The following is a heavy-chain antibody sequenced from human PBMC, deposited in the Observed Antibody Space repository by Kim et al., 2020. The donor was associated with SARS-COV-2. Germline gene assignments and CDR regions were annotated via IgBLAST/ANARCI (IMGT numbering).Heavy chain of an antibody. V-gene: IGHV4-59*01. CDR2: IYYSGST. D-gene: IGHD6-13*01. CDR1: GGSISSYY. Sequence: SETLSLTCTVSGGSISSYYWSWIRQPPGKGLEWIGYIYYSGSTNYNPSLKSRVTISVDTSKNQFSLKLSSVTAADTAVYYCARGGSSEIVAHFDYWGQGTLVTVSS. CDR3: ARGGSSEIVAHFDY. J-gene: IGHJ4*02.